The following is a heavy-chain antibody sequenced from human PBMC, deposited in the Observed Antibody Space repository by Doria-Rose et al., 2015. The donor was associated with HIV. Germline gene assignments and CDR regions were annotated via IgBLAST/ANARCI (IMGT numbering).Heavy chain of an antibody. Sequence: VQSWGGLVKPGGSLSHSCAASGFTFSRYSMDWVRQAPGQGLEWVSSISSSSEYIYYVDSVQGRFTISRDNAKNSVYLQMNSLRTEDTAVYYCARDHYDSGGYYRDWGQGTLVTVSS. J-gene: IGHJ4*02. V-gene: IGHV3-21*03. CDR2: ISSSSEYI. D-gene: IGHD3-22*01. CDR1: GFTFSRYS. CDR3: ARDHYDSGGYYRD.